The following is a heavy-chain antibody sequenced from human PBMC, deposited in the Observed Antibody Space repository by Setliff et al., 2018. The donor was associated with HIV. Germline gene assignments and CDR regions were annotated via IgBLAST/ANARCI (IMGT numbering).Heavy chain of an antibody. J-gene: IGHJ3*02. CDR1: GFTFEDYG. CDR2: INWNGGST. D-gene: IGHD6-19*01. Sequence: GGSLRLSCAVSGFTFEDYGMSWVRQAPGKGLEWVSGINWNGGSTGYVDSVKGRFTISRDNAKNSLYLQMNSLRAKDMALYYCVRDKWLVPDTFDIWGQGTMVTVSS. CDR3: VRDKWLVPDTFDI. V-gene: IGHV3-20*04.